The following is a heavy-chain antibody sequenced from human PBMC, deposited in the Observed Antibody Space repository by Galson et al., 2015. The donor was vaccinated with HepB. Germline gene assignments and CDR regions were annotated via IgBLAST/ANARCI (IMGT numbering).Heavy chain of an antibody. J-gene: IGHJ4*02. D-gene: IGHD3-16*02. CDR2: ISSSSSYI. CDR1: GFTFSSYS. Sequence: SLRLSCAASGFTFSSYSMNWVRQAPGKGLEWVSSISSSSSYIYYADSVKGRFTISRDNAKNSLYLQMNSLRAEDTAVYYCAGLPKEYVWGSYRPPDSANSITDYWGQGTLVTVSS. V-gene: IGHV3-21*01. CDR3: AGLPKEYVWGSYRPPDSANSITDY.